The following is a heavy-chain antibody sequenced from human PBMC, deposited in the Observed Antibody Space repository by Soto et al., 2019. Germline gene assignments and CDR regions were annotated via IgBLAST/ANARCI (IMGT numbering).Heavy chain of an antibody. CDR2: FDPEDGET. V-gene: IGHV1-24*01. Sequence: GASVKVSCKVSGYTLTELSMHWVRQAPGKGLEWMGGFDPEDGETIYAQKFQGRVTMTEDTSTGTAYMELSSLRSDDTAVYYCARDGYYYDSSGYPNLDYWGQGTLVTVSS. D-gene: IGHD3-22*01. CDR1: GYTLTELS. CDR3: ARDGYYYDSSGYPNLDY. J-gene: IGHJ4*02.